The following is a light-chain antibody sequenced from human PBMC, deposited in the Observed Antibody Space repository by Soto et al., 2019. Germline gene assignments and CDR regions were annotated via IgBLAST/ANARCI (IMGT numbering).Light chain of an antibody. CDR1: SSDVGSYNL. CDR3: CSYADSSTLI. V-gene: IGLV2-23*01. CDR2: EGS. Sequence: QSALTQPASVSGSLGQSITISCTGTSSDVGSYNLVSWYQQHPGKAPKLMIYEGSKRPSGVSNRFSGSKSGNTASLTISGLQAEDEADYYCCSYADSSTLIFGGGTKLTVL. J-gene: IGLJ2*01.